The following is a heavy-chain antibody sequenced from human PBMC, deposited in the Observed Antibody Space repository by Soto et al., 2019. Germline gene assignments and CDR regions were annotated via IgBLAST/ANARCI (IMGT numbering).Heavy chain of an antibody. CDR2: INPSGGST. CDR1: GYTFTSYY. J-gene: IGHJ3*02. V-gene: IGHV1-46*03. Sequence: GASVKVSCKASGYTFTSYYMHWVRQAPGQGLEWMGIINPSGGSTSYAQKFQGRVTMTRDTSTSTVYMELSSLRSEDTAVYYCARGPSITIFGVVTSHDAFDIWGQGTMVTVSS. D-gene: IGHD3-3*01. CDR3: ARGPSITIFGVVTSHDAFDI.